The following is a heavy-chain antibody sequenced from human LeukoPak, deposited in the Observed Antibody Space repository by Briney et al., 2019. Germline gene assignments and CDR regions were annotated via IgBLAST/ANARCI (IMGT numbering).Heavy chain of an antibody. CDR1: GGSISSGDYY. V-gene: IGHV4-30-4*01. CDR3: ARPYYYDSRIDP. CDR2: MYYSGST. J-gene: IGHJ5*02. Sequence: ASQTLSLTCTVSGGSISSGDYYWSWIRQPPGKGLEWIAYMYYSGSTYYNPSLKSRVTMSADTSKKQLSLKLSSVTAADTAVYYCARPYYYDSRIDPWGQGILVTVSS. D-gene: IGHD3-22*01.